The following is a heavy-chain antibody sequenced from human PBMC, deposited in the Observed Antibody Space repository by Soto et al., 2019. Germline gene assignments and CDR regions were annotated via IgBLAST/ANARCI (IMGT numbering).Heavy chain of an antibody. CDR1: GFTFSTYN. J-gene: IGHJ4*02. Sequence: EVQLVESGGGLVKPGGSLRLSCAASGFTFSTYNMNWVRQAPGKGLAWVSSISSSSTYIYYADSLKGRFTISRDNAKSSLYLQMNSLRAEDTAVYFCARGSYFDWVAPYYFDYWGQGTLVTVCS. CDR2: ISSSSTYI. D-gene: IGHD3-9*01. CDR3: ARGSYFDWVAPYYFDY. V-gene: IGHV3-21*01.